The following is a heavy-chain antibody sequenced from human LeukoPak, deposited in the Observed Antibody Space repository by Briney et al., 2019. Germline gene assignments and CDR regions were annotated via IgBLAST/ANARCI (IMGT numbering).Heavy chain of an antibody. CDR3: AKTGDYGGYYMDV. Sequence: GGSLRLSCAASGFTFDDYAMHWVRQAPGEGLEWVSLISWDGGSTYYADSVKGRFTISRDNSKNSLYLQMNSLRAEDTALYYCAKTGDYGGYYMDVWGKGTTVTVSS. V-gene: IGHV3-43D*03. J-gene: IGHJ6*03. CDR2: ISWDGGST. CDR1: GFTFDDYA. D-gene: IGHD4-23*01.